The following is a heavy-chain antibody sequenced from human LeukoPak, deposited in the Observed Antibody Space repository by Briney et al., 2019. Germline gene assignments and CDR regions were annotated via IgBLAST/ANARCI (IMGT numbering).Heavy chain of an antibody. Sequence: PSETLSLTCTVSGGSISSSSYYWGWIRQPPGKGLEWIGSIYYSGSTYYNPSLKSRVTISVDTSKNQFSLKLSSVTAADTAVYYCARDRKQWLVRGAFDIWGQGTMVTVSS. D-gene: IGHD6-19*01. CDR3: ARDRKQWLVRGAFDI. J-gene: IGHJ3*02. CDR1: GGSISSSSYY. V-gene: IGHV4-39*07. CDR2: IYYSGST.